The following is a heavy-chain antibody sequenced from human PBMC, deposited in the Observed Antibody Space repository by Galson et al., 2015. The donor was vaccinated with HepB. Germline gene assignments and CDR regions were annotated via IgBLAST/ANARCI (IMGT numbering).Heavy chain of an antibody. CDR1: GYTFTSYA. J-gene: IGHJ4*02. V-gene: IGHV7-4-1*02. Sequence: SVKVSCKASGYTFTSYAMNWVRQAPGQGLEWMGWINTNTGNPTYAQGLTGRFVFSLDTSVSTAYLQISSLKAEDTAVYYCARESPTVEYVVVPAAYYYFDYRGQGTLVTVSS. D-gene: IGHD2-2*01. CDR3: ARESPTVEYVVVPAAYYYFDY. CDR2: INTNTGNP.